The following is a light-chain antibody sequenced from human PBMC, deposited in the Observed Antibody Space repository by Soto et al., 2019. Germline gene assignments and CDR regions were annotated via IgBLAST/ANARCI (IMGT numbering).Light chain of an antibody. V-gene: IGLV4-69*01. J-gene: IGLJ2*01. CDR1: SRHSSYA. CDR2: LNSDGRH. Sequence: QPVLTQSPSASASLGASVKLTCTLSSRHSSYAIAWHQQQPEKGPRYLMKLNSDGRHTKGDWIPARFSGSSSGTERYLTISSLQSEDEADYYCQTWGTGILVFGGGTKVTVL. CDR3: QTWGTGILV.